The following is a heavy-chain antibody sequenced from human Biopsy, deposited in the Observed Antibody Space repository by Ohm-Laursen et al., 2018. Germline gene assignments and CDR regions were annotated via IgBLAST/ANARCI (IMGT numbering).Heavy chain of an antibody. V-gene: IGHV4-59*01. D-gene: IGHD3-22*01. CDR2: VYYTGST. CDR1: GDSISSYY. J-gene: IGHJ2*01. Sequence: GTLSLTCAVSGDSISSYYWSWIRQPPGKGLQWIGYVYYTGSTNYNPSLQSRVTISVDTSKNHFSLRLRSVTPADTAIYYCAKDRGYYSDRTVPGYFDLWGRGTLVTVSS. CDR3: AKDRGYYSDRTVPGYFDL.